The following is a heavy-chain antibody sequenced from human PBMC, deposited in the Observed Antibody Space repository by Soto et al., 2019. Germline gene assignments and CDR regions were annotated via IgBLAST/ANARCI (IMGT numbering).Heavy chain of an antibody. CDR3: ARGFDSGKFYAFES. CDR2: INPNSGGT. CDR1: GYTFTGYY. Sequence: ASVKVSCKASGYTFTGYYMHWVRQAPGQGLEWMGWINPNSGGTNYAQKFQGWVTMTRDTSISTAYMELSRLSSDDTAVYYCARGFDSGKFYAFESWGRGTQVTVSS. D-gene: IGHD1-26*01. J-gene: IGHJ4*02. V-gene: IGHV1-2*04.